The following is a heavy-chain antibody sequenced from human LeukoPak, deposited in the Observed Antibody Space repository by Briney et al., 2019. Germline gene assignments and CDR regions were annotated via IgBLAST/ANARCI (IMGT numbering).Heavy chain of an antibody. CDR1: GFTFSSYA. J-gene: IGHJ4*02. CDR3: ARGKYYYDNNGYPHFDY. CDR2: ISYDGSNK. D-gene: IGHD3-22*01. Sequence: GRSLRLSCAASGFTFSSYAMHWVRQAPGKGLEWVAVISYDGSNKYYADSVKGRFTISRDNAKNSLHLQMNSLRAEDTAVYYCARGKYYYDNNGYPHFDYWGQGTLVTVSS. V-gene: IGHV3-30-3*01.